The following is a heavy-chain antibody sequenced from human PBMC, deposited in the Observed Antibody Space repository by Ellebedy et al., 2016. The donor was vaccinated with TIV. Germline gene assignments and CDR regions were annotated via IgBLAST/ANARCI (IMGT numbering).Heavy chain of an antibody. Sequence: PGGSLRLSCAASGFTFSSYAMHWVRQAPGKGLEYVSAISSNGGSTYYANSVKGRFTISRDNSKNTLYLQMGSLRAEDMAVYYCARDRGYYDSSGYYDYWGQGTLVTVSS. V-gene: IGHV3-64*01. CDR3: ARDRGYYDSSGYYDY. CDR1: GFTFSSYA. J-gene: IGHJ4*02. D-gene: IGHD3-22*01. CDR2: ISSNGGST.